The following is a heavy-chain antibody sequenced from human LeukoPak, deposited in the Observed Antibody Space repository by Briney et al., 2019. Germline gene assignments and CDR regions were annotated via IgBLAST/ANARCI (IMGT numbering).Heavy chain of an antibody. D-gene: IGHD3-10*01. V-gene: IGHV1-69*06. CDR3: ARDGDQVRGAEYYYYGMDV. Sequence: SVKVSCKASGGTFISYAISWVRQAPGQGLEWMGGIIPIFGTANYAQKFQGRVTITADKSTSTAYMELSSLRSEDTAVYYCARDGDQVRGAEYYYYGMDVWAKGPRSPSPQ. CDR2: IIPIFGTA. CDR1: GGTFISYA. J-gene: IGHJ6*04.